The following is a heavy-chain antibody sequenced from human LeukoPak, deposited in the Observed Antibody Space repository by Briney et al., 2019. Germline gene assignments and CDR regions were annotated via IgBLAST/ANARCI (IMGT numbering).Heavy chain of an antibody. V-gene: IGHV3-9*01. CDR2: ISWNSGSI. CDR3: ARVAGTHDY. Sequence: GRSQRLSCAASGFTFDDYAMHWVRQAPGKGLEWVSGISWNSGSIGYADSVKGRFTISRDNAKNSLYLQMNSLRAEDTAVYYCARVAGTHDYWGQGTLVTVSS. CDR1: GFTFDDYA. D-gene: IGHD1-1*01. J-gene: IGHJ4*02.